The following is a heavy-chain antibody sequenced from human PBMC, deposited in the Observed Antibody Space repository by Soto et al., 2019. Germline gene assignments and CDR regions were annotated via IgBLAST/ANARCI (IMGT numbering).Heavy chain of an antibody. V-gene: IGHV3-23*01. CDR2: ISGSGGST. CDR3: AKVGWLRLKGIFDY. CDR1: GFTLSSYA. Sequence: GFLRICGAASGFTLSSYAISWVRQAPGKGLEWVSAISGSGGSTYYADSVKGRFTISRDNSKNTLYLQMNSLRAEDTAVHYCAKVGWLRLKGIFDYWGQGTLVTV. D-gene: IGHD5-12*01. J-gene: IGHJ4*02.